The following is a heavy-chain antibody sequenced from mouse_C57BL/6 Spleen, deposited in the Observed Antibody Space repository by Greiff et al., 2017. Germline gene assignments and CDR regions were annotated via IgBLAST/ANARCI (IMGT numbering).Heavy chain of an antibody. V-gene: IGHV5-9*01. Sequence: EVQLVESGGGLVKPGGSLKLSCAASGFTFSSYTMSWVRQTPEKRLEWVATISGGGGNTYYPDSVKGRFTIFRDNAKNTLYLQMSSLRSEDTALYYCARGGGNPHYAMDYWGQGTSVTVSS. CDR1: GFTFSSYT. J-gene: IGHJ4*01. D-gene: IGHD2-1*01. CDR2: ISGGGGNT. CDR3: ARGGGNPHYAMDY.